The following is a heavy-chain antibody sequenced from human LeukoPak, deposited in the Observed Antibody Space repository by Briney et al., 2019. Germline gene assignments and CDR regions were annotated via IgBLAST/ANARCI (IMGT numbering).Heavy chain of an antibody. CDR2: IIPIFGTA. J-gene: IGHJ6*02. V-gene: IGHV1-69*13. Sequence: ASVKVSCKASGGTFSSYAISWVRQAPGQGLEWMGGIIPIFGTANYAQKFQGRVTITADESTSTAYMELSSLRSEDTAVYYCARPLEPEYYYYGMDVWGQGTTVTVSS. D-gene: IGHD1-14*01. CDR1: GGTFSSYA. CDR3: ARPLEPEYYYYGMDV.